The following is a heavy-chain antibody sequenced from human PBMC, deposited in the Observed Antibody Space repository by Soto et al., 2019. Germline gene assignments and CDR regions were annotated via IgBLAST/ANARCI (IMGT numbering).Heavy chain of an antibody. Sequence: PGESLKISCKGSGYRFTSYWTSWVRQMPGKGLEWMGRIDPSDSYTNYSPSFQGHVTISADKSISTAYLQWSSLKASDTAMYYCAVLRWYHYYYGMDVWGQGTTVTVSS. CDR1: GYRFTSYW. J-gene: IGHJ6*02. D-gene: IGHD4-17*01. V-gene: IGHV5-10-1*01. CDR3: AVLRWYHYYYGMDV. CDR2: IDPSDSYT.